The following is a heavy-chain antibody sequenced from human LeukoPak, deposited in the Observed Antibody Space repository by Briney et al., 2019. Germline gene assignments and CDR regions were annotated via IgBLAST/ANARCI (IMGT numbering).Heavy chain of an antibody. J-gene: IGHJ4*02. Sequence: RPGGSLRLSCAASGFTFDDYAMHWVRQAPGKGLEWVSGISWNSGSTGYADSVKGRFTISRDNAKNSLYLQMNSLRAEDTALYYCAKDVNGGVRGVIDYWGQGTLVTVSS. CDR3: AKDVNGGVRGVIDY. V-gene: IGHV3-9*01. D-gene: IGHD3-10*01. CDR2: ISWNSGST. CDR1: GFTFDDYA.